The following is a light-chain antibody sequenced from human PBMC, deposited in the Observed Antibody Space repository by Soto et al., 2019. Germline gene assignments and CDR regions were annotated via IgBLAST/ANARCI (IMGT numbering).Light chain of an antibody. Sequence: DIQMTQSPSTLSASVGDRVTITCRASQTISTWLAWYQQKPGKAPKLLIYDASKLGSGVPSRFSGSGSGTEFTLTISSLQPDDFATYYCQQYDSYLTFGQGTQGGYQ. CDR2: DAS. J-gene: IGKJ1*01. V-gene: IGKV1-5*01. CDR1: QTISTW. CDR3: QQYDSYLT.